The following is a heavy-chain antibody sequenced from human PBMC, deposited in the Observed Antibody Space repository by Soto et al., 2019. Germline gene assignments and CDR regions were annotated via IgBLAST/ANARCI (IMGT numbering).Heavy chain of an antibody. V-gene: IGHV1-69*06. Sequence: QVQPVQSGAEVRKPGSSVKVSCKASGDTFSSHAISWVRQAPGQGLEWMGGIIPLFGTTNYAQKFQGRATITADKSTTTVDMELSSLRSEDTAVYYCARTMKRAYYNMLVYYSQWGQGTLVIVSS. CDR1: GDTFSSHA. CDR2: IIPLFGTT. J-gene: IGHJ4*02. CDR3: ARTMKRAYYNMLVYYSQ. D-gene: IGHD3-22*01.